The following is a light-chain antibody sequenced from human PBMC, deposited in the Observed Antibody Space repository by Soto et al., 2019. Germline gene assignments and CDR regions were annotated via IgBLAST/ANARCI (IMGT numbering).Light chain of an antibody. V-gene: IGLV2-14*01. CDR3: SSYTSSSTLLYV. CDR2: DVS. CDR1: SSDVGGHNY. Sequence: QSVLTQPASVSGSPGQSITISCTGTSSDVGGHNYVSWYQQHPGKAPKLMIYDVSNRPSGVSNRFSGSKSGNTASLTISGLQAEDEADYYCSSYTSSSTLLYVFGTGTKV. J-gene: IGLJ1*01.